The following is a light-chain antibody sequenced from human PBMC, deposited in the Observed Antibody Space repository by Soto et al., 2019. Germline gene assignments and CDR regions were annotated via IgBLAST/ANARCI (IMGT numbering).Light chain of an antibody. V-gene: IGLV2-23*01. CDR2: EGS. CDR3: CSYAGSSTPHVV. Sequence: QSALTQPASVSGSPGQSITISCTGTSSDVGSYNLVSWYPQHPGNAPKLMIYEGSKRPSGVTNRFSGSKSGNTASLTISGLQAEDEADYYCCSYAGSSTPHVVFGGGTKLTVL. J-gene: IGLJ2*01. CDR1: SSDVGSYNL.